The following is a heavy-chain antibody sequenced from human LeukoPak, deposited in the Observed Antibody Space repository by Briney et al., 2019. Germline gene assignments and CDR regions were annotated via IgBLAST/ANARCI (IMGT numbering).Heavy chain of an antibody. D-gene: IGHD2-2*01. J-gene: IGHJ4*02. CDR2: MNPNSGNT. CDR3: ATRWSTNDY. Sequence: ASVKVSCKASGYTFTSYDINWVRQATGQGLEWMGWMNPNSGNTGCAQKFQGRVAMTRNTSISTAYMELSSLRSEDTAVYYCATRWSTNDYWGQGTLVTVSS. V-gene: IGHV1-8*01. CDR1: GYTFTSYD.